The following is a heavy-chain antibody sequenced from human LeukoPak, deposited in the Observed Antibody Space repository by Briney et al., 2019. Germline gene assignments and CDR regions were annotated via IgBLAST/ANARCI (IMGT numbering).Heavy chain of an antibody. CDR2: ISSSSSYI. J-gene: IGHJ4*02. CDR3: AKGPSIVATTHFDY. D-gene: IGHD5-12*01. Sequence: GGSLRLSCAASGFTFSSYSMNWVRQAPGKGLEWVSSISSSSSYIYYADSVKGRFTISRDNAKNTLYLQMNSPRAEDTAVYYCAKGPSIVATTHFDYWGQGTLVTVSS. V-gene: IGHV3-21*04. CDR1: GFTFSSYS.